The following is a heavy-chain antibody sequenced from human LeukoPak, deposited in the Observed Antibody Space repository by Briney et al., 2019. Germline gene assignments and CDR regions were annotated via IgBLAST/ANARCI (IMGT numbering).Heavy chain of an antibody. CDR1: GFTFSSYA. V-gene: IGHV3-23*01. CDR3: AKIEYYYDSSGYSPPGYFDY. D-gene: IGHD3-22*01. J-gene: IGHJ4*02. CDR2: ISGSGGST. Sequence: GGSLRLSCAASGFTFSSYAMSWVRQAPGKGLEWVSAISGSGGSTYYADSVKGRFTISRDNSKNTLYLQMNSLRAEDTAVYYCAKIEYYYDSSGYSPPGYFDYWGQGTLVTVSS.